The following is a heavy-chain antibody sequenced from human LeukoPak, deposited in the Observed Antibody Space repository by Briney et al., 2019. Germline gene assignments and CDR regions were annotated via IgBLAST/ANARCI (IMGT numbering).Heavy chain of an antibody. J-gene: IGHJ6*02. CDR3: ARDRAVKARIGGMDV. CDR2: ISESSSHT. Sequence: GGSLRLSCAASGFTFSRSSMNWVRQAPGKGLEWVSYISESSSHTYNADSVKGRFTISRDNAKNSLYLQMNSLRVEDTGIYYCARDRAVKARIGGMDVWGQGTTVIVSS. CDR1: GFTFSRSS. D-gene: IGHD5-24*01. V-gene: IGHV3-21*06.